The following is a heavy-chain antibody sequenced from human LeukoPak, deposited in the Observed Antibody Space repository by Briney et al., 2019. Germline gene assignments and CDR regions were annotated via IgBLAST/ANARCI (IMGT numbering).Heavy chain of an antibody. V-gene: IGHV3-74*01. CDR3: ARDRSYIDY. CDR2: INSDGSST. CDR1: GFIFIGYW. J-gene: IGHJ4*02. Sequence: GGSLRLPCAASGFIFIGYWMHWVRQAPGKGLVWVSGINSDGSSTSYADSVKGRFTISRDNAKNTLYLQMNSLRAEDTAVFYCARDRSYIDYWGQGTLVTVSS.